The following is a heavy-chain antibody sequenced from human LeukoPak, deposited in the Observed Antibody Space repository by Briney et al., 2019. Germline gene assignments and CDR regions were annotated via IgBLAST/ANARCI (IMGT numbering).Heavy chain of an antibody. J-gene: IGHJ5*02. CDR2: IYHSGST. CDR3: ARSQFYGSGSYQGRWFDP. D-gene: IGHD3-10*01. Sequence: SETLSLTCTVSGGSISSSSYYWGWIRQPPGKGLEWIGSIYHSGSTYYNPSLKSRVTMSVDTSKKQFSLKLSPVTAADTAVYYCARSQFYGSGSYQGRWFDPWGQGTLVTVSS. V-gene: IGHV4-39*07. CDR1: GGSISSSSYY.